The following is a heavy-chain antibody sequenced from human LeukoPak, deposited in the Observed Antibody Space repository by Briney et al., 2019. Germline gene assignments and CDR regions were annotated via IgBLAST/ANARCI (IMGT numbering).Heavy chain of an antibody. Sequence: SSQTLSLTCTVSGGSISSGDYYWSWIRQPPGKGLEWIGYIYYSGSTYYNPSLNSRVTISVDTSKNQFSLKLSSVTAADTAVYYCARVRATTGFDYWGQGTLVTVSS. J-gene: IGHJ4*02. CDR1: GGSISSGDYY. V-gene: IGHV4-30-4*08. CDR3: ARVRATTGFDY. D-gene: IGHD1-26*01. CDR2: IYYSGST.